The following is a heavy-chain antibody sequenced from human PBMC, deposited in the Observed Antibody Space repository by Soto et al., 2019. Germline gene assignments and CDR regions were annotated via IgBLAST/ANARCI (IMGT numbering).Heavy chain of an antibody. CDR1: GFTFSSYA. J-gene: IGHJ5*02. CDR2: ISGSGGST. D-gene: IGHD3-3*01. Sequence: GGSLRLSCAASGFTFSSYAMSWVRRAPGKGLEWVSAISGSGGSTYYADSVKGRFTISRDNSKNTLYLQMNSLRAEDTAVYYCAKVGRDFWSGYYHNGGNWFDPWGQGTLVTVSS. V-gene: IGHV3-23*01. CDR3: AKVGRDFWSGYYHNGGNWFDP.